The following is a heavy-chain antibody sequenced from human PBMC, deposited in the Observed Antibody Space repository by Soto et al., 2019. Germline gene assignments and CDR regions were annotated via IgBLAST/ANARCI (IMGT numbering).Heavy chain of an antibody. Sequence: PGGSLRLSCAASGFTFSSYAMHWVRQAPGKGLEWVAVISYDGSNKYYAGSVKGRFTISRDNSKNMLYLQMNSLRAEDTAVYYCARDKWGYSYGWRYYYYYYGMDVWGQGTTVTVSS. CDR1: GFTFSSYA. J-gene: IGHJ6*02. CDR2: ISYDGSNK. D-gene: IGHD5-18*01. V-gene: IGHV3-30-3*01. CDR3: ARDKWGYSYGWRYYYYYYGMDV.